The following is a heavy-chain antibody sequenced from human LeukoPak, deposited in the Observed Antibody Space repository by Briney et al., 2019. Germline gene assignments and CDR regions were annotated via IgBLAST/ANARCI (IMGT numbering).Heavy chain of an antibody. V-gene: IGHV1-69*13. CDR2: IIPIFGTA. CDR3: ARDRDILTGYHSREYYFDY. D-gene: IGHD3-9*01. CDR1: GGTFSSYA. Sequence: SVKVSCKASGGTFSSYAISWVRQAPGQGLEWMGGIIPIFGTANYAQKFQGRVTITADESTSTAYMELSSLRSEDTAVYYCARDRDILTGYHSREYYFDYWGQGTLVTVSS. J-gene: IGHJ4*02.